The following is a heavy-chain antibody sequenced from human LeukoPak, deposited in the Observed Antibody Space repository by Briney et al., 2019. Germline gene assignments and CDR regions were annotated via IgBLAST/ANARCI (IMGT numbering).Heavy chain of an antibody. Sequence: ASVKVSCKASGYSFNGYYMHWVRQVPGQGLEWMGWINPKSGDSNYAQKFQGRVTMTRDTSISTAYMELSSLRSDDTAVYYCAREGLAEDYYDSSGYWGYWGQGTLVTVSS. CDR2: INPKSGDS. J-gene: IGHJ4*02. D-gene: IGHD3-22*01. CDR1: GYSFNGYY. V-gene: IGHV1-2*02. CDR3: AREGLAEDYYDSSGYWGY.